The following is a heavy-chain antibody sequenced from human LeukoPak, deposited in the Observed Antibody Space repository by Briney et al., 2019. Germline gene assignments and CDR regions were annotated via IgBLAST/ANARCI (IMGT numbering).Heavy chain of an antibody. D-gene: IGHD1-1*01. CDR3: AKDGTTTITFDY. Sequence: GGSLRLSCAASGFTFSSYGMSWVRQAPGKGLEWVSVISGSGGSTYYRDSVKGRFTISRDNSKNTLYLQMNSLRAEDTAVYYCAKDGTTTITFDYWGQGTLVTVSS. CDR2: ISGSGGST. V-gene: IGHV3-23*01. J-gene: IGHJ4*02. CDR1: GFTFSSYG.